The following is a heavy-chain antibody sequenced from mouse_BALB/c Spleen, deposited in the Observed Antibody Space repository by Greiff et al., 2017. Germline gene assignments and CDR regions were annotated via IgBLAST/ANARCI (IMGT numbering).Heavy chain of an antibody. Sequence: EVQGVESGGGLVKPGGSLKLSCAASGFTFSDYYMYWVRQTPEKRLEWVATISDGGSYTYYPDSVKGRFTISRDNAKNNLYLQMSSLKSEDTAMYYCARDQFSYYYGSSFAYWGQGTLVTVSA. CDR1: GFTFSDYY. J-gene: IGHJ3*01. CDR3: ARDQFSYYYGSSFAY. CDR2: ISDGGSYT. D-gene: IGHD1-1*01. V-gene: IGHV5-4*02.